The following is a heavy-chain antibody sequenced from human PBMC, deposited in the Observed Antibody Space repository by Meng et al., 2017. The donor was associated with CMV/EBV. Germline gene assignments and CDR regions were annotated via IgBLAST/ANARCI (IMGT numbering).Heavy chain of an antibody. J-gene: IGHJ6*02. V-gene: IGHV1-18*01. CDR3: ARATYYDFWSGYPPDV. CDR1: GYTFTSYG. D-gene: IGHD3-3*01. Sequence: ASVKVSYKASGYTFTSYGISWVRQAPGQGLEWMGWISAYNGNTNYAQKLQGRVTMTTDTSTSTAYMELRSLRSDDTAVYYCARATYYDFWSGYPPDVWGQGTTVTVSS. CDR2: ISAYNGNT.